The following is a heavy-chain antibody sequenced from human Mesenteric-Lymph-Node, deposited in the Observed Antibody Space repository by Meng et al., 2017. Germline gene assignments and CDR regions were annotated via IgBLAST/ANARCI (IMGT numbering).Heavy chain of an antibody. CDR2: IYTSGST. Sequence: SETLSLTCTVSGGSISSYYWSWIRQPAGKGLEWIGRIYTSGSTNYNPSLKSRVTISVDTSKNQFSLKLSSVTAADTAVYYCARGTINSRYSSSWYYNWFDPWGQGTLVTVSS. D-gene: IGHD6-13*01. CDR1: GGSISSYY. CDR3: ARGTINSRYSSSWYYNWFDP. J-gene: IGHJ5*02. V-gene: IGHV4-4*07.